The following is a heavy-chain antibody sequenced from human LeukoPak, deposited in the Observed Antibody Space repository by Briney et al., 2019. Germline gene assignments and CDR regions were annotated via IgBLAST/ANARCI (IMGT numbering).Heavy chain of an antibody. D-gene: IGHD3-22*01. CDR2: IYYSGST. CDR1: GGSISSYY. Sequence: KPSETLSLTCTVSGGSISSYYWSWIRQPPGKGLEWIGYIYYSGSTNYNPSLKSRVTISVDTSKNQFSLKLSSVTAADTAVYYCARGTTYYYDSSGHYLDYWGQGTLVTVSS. CDR3: ARGTTYYYDSSGHYLDY. J-gene: IGHJ4*02. V-gene: IGHV4-59*01.